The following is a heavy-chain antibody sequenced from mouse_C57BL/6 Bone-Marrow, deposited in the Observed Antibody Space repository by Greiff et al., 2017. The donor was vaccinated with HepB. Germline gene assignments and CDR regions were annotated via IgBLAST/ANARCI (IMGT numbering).Heavy chain of an antibody. Sequence: ESGPGLVKPSQSLSLTCSVTGYSITSGYSWNWIRQFPGNNLEWMGYISYDGSNNYNPSLKNRISITRDTSKNQFFLKLNSVTTEDTATYYCARDGYYFDYWGQGTTLTVSS. CDR3: ARDGYYFDY. CDR2: ISYDGSN. J-gene: IGHJ2*01. V-gene: IGHV3-6*01. D-gene: IGHD2-2*01. CDR1: GYSITSGYS.